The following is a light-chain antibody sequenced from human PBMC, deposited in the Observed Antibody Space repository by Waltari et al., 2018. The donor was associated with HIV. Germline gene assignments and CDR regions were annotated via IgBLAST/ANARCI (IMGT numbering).Light chain of an antibody. CDR2: EVN. V-gene: IGLV2-11*01. CDR1: SSDVGGYDF. Sequence: QSALAQPRSVSGSPGESVTISCTGTSSDVGGYDFVSCSQPSPGKAPQLLLYEVNKRPQGVPDLCSGSKSGNTASLTISGLQPEDEAAYHCCSYTTMTTLLFGGGTKVTVL. CDR3: CSYTTMTTLL. J-gene: IGLJ3*02.